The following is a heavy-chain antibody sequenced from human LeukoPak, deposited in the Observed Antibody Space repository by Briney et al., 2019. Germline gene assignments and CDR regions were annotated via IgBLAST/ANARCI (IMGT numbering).Heavy chain of an antibody. CDR3: ARGRLTYYYGSGSRDWFDP. V-gene: IGHV4-59*12. D-gene: IGHD3-10*01. J-gene: IGHJ5*02. Sequence: SETLSLTCTVSGGSISSYYWSWIQQPPGKGLEWIGYIYYSGSTNYNPSLKSRVTISVDTSKNQFSLKLSSVTAADTAVYYCARGRLTYYYGSGSRDWFDPWGQGTLVTVSS. CDR1: GGSISSYY. CDR2: IYYSGST.